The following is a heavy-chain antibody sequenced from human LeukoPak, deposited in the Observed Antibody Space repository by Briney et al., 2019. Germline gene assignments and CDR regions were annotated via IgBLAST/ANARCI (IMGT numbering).Heavy chain of an antibody. CDR2: IYSGGST. V-gene: IGHV3-66*01. CDR3: ARLCSGGSCYSTADAFDI. Sequence: GGSLRLSCAASGFTFSDFWMHWVRQAPGKGLEWVSVIYSGGSTYYADSVKGRFTISRDNSKNTLYLQMNSLRAEDTAVYYCARLCSGGSCYSTADAFDIWGQGTMVTVSS. D-gene: IGHD2-15*01. J-gene: IGHJ3*02. CDR1: GFTFSDFW.